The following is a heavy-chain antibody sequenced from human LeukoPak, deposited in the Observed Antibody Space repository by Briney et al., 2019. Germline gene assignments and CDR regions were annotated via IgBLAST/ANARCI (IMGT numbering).Heavy chain of an antibody. J-gene: IGHJ6*02. CDR2: ISAYNGNT. CDR1: GYTFTSYG. D-gene: IGHD3-9*01. CDR3: ARLYYDILTGYYYYGMDV. Sequence: ASVKVSFKASGYTFTSYGISWVRQAPGQGLEWMGWISAYNGNTNYAQKLQGRVTMTTDTSTSTAYMELRSLRSDDTAVYYCARLYYDILTGYYYYGMDVWGQGTTVTVSS. V-gene: IGHV1-18*01.